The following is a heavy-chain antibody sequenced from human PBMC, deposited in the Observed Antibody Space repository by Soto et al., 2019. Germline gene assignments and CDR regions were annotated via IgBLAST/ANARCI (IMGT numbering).Heavy chain of an antibody. D-gene: IGHD2-2*01. J-gene: IGHJ5*02. V-gene: IGHV1-69*13. CDR1: GGTFGSYA. CDR2: IIPIFGTA. Sequence: SVKVSCKASGGTFGSYAISWVRQAPGQGLEWMGGIIPIFGTANYAQKFQGRVTITADESTSTAYMELNSLRSEDTAVYYCARGGCSSTSCYFWFDPWGQGTLVTVSS. CDR3: ARGGCSSTSCYFWFDP.